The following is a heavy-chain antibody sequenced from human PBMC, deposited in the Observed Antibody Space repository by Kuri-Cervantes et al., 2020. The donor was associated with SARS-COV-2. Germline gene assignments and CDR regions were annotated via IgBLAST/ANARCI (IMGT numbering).Heavy chain of an antibody. V-gene: IGHV1-46*01. J-gene: IGHJ4*02. CDR2: INPSGGGT. CDR1: GYTFTDYY. D-gene: IGHD2-21*01. Sequence: ASVKVSCKASGYTFTDYYIHWVRQAPGQGLEWMGIINPSGGGTRVAQKFQGSVTMTSDTSTSTVYMELRNLRSEDTAVYYCARSGDDYNLFDYWGQGTLVTVSS. CDR3: ARSGDDYNLFDY.